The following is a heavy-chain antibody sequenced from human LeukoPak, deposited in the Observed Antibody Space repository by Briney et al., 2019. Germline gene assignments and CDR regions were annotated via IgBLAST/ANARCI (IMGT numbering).Heavy chain of an antibody. Sequence: GASVTVSCKASGYTFTSYYMHWVRQAPGQGLEWMGIINPSGGRTSYAQRFLGRVTMTRDTSTSTVYMELSSLRSEDTAVYYCARDPPYYYDSSGYYSLYYYGMDVWGQGTTVTVSS. CDR3: ARDPPYYYDSSGYYSLYYYGMDV. CDR2: INPSGGRT. D-gene: IGHD3-22*01. V-gene: IGHV1-46*01. CDR1: GYTFTSYY. J-gene: IGHJ6*02.